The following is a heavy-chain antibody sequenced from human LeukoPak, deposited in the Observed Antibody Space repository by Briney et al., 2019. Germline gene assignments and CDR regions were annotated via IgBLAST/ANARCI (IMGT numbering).Heavy chain of an antibody. V-gene: IGHV3-7*03. J-gene: IGHJ3*02. CDR1: GFTFSSYW. CDR3: AKDIGGGTGAFDI. D-gene: IGHD3-10*01. CDR2: INHNGNVN. Sequence: GGSLRLSCAASGFTFSSYWMNWARQAPGKGLEWVASINHNGNVNYYVDSVKGRFTISRDNAKNSLYLQMNSPRAEDTALYYCAKDIGGGTGAFDIWGQGTMVTVSS.